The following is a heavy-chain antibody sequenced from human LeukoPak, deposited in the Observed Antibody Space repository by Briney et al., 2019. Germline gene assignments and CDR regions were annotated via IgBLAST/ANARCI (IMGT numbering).Heavy chain of an antibody. D-gene: IGHD2-15*01. CDR2: INHSGST. Sequence: PSETLSLTCAVYGGSFSGYYWSWIRQHPGKGLEWIGEINHSGSTNYNPSLKSRVTISVDTSKNQFCLKLSSVTAADTAVYYCARGLLDCSGGSCYWTPPIDYWGQGTLVTVSS. CDR1: GGSFSGYY. CDR3: ARGLLDCSGGSCYWTPPIDY. J-gene: IGHJ4*02. V-gene: IGHV4-34*01.